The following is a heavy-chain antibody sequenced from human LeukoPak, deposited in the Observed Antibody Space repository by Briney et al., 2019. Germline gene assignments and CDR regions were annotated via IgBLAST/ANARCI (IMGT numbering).Heavy chain of an antibody. D-gene: IGHD6-19*01. J-gene: IGHJ4*02. Sequence: SETLSLTCTVSGGSISSSSYYWGWMRQPPGKGLEWIGSFYYSASTYYNPSLKSRVTISVDTSKNQFSLKLSSVTAADTAVYYCARGWFSLGQRQTLFDYWGQGTLVTVSS. CDR2: FYYSAST. V-gene: IGHV4-39*01. CDR1: GGSISSSSYY. CDR3: ARGWFSLGQRQTLFDY.